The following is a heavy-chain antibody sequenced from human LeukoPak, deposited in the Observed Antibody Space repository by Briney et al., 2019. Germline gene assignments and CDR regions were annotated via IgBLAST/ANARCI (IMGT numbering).Heavy chain of an antibody. D-gene: IGHD5-12*01. CDR1: GFTFSSYS. Sequence: GSLRLSCAASGFTFSSYSMNWVRQAPGKGLEWVSSISSSSSYIYYADSVKGRFTISRDNAKNSLYLQMNSLRAEDTAVYYCARVVVATTPYFDYWGQGTLVTVSS. CDR2: ISSSSSYI. CDR3: ARVVVATTPYFDY. J-gene: IGHJ4*02. V-gene: IGHV3-21*01.